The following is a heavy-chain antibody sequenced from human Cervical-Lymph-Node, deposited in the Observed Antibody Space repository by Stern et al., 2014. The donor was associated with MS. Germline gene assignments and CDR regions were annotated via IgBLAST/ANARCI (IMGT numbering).Heavy chain of an antibody. CDR1: GYMFTDYY. D-gene: IGHD6-19*01. CDR3: AREGSAAVDTNWFDP. Sequence: QVQLGQSGAEVKKPGASVKVSCKASGYMFTDYYMHWVRQAPGQGLEWMGWINPNTGGTNYAQKFQGRATMTRDTSINTAYMEVNSLRSDDTAVYYCAREGSAAVDTNWFDPWGQGTLVTVSS. V-gene: IGHV1-2*02. J-gene: IGHJ5*02. CDR2: INPNTGGT.